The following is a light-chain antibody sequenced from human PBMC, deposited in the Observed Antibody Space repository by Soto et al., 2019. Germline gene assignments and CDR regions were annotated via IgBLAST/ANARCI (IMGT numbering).Light chain of an antibody. CDR2: DAS. V-gene: IGKV3-11*01. Sequence: EIVLTQSRATLSLSPGERATLSCRASQSVNNYLAWYQQTPGQAPRLLIYDASTRATGIPARFSGSGSGTDFTLTISSLEPEDLAVYYCQQRIDWPLTFGGGTKVDIK. CDR3: QQRIDWPLT. J-gene: IGKJ4*01. CDR1: QSVNNY.